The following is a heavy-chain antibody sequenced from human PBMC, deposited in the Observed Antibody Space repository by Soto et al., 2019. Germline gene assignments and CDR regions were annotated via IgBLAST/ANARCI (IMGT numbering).Heavy chain of an antibody. CDR3: ARDHKGAFDI. Sequence: SETLSLTCTVSGASITSYFLNWIRQAPGKGLEWIGYMYFNESTNYNPSLKSRVMMSLDTSKSLFSLKLNYVTAADTAIYYCARDHKGAFDIWGEGTLVTVSS. V-gene: IGHV4-59*01. CDR2: MYFNEST. CDR1: GASITSYF. J-gene: IGHJ3*02.